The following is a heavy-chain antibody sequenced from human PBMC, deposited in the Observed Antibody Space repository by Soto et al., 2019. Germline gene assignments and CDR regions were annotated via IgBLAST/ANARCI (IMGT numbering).Heavy chain of an antibody. Sequence: PGGSLRLSCAASGFTFSSYAMSWVRQAPGKGLEWVSAISGSGGSTYYADSVKGRFTISRDNSKNTLYLQMNSLRAEDTAVYYCAKSSGYEWPHYYYYGMDVWGQGTTVTVSS. D-gene: IGHD5-12*01. CDR1: GFTFSSYA. V-gene: IGHV3-23*01. J-gene: IGHJ6*02. CDR2: ISGSGGST. CDR3: AKSSGYEWPHYYYYGMDV.